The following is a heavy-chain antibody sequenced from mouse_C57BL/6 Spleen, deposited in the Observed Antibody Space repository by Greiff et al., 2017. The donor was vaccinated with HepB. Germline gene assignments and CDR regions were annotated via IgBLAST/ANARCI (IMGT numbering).Heavy chain of an antibody. CDR1: GFTFSSYT. V-gene: IGHV5-9*01. Sequence: EVQRVESGGGLVKPGGSLKLSCAASGFTFSSYTMSWVRQTPEKRLEWVATISGGGGNTYYPDSVKGRFTISRDNAKNTLYLQMSSLRSEDTALYYCARIYDGYYDWYFDVWGTGTTVTVSS. J-gene: IGHJ1*03. CDR3: ARIYDGYYDWYFDV. D-gene: IGHD2-3*01. CDR2: ISGGGGNT.